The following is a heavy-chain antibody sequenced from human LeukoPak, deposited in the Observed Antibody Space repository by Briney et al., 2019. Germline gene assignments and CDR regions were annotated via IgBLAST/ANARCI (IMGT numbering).Heavy chain of an antibody. V-gene: IGHV1-69*05. CDR1: GGTFSSYA. J-gene: IGHJ4*02. CDR3: ASGPLYGGYDD. Sequence: SVKVSCKASGGTFSSYAISWVRQAPGQGLEWMGRIIPIFGTANYAQKFQGRVTITTDESTSTAYMELSSLRSEDTAVYYCASGPLYGGYDDWGQGTLVTVSS. CDR2: IIPIFGTA. D-gene: IGHD5-12*01.